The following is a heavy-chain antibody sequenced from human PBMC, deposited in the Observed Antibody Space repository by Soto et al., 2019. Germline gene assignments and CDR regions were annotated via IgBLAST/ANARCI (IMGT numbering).Heavy chain of an antibody. CDR1: GFTFDTYW. CDR3: ARLSGDHSAFFSYGMDA. J-gene: IGHJ6*02. V-gene: IGHV3-74*01. D-gene: IGHD2-21*01. CDR2: IKSDGTMR. Sequence: EVHLVESGGTLVQPGGSLRLSCAASGFTFDTYWMNWVRQAPGKGLVWLSGIKSDGTMRSYADSVKGRFTISRDNARNILSLQMNSLRDEDTAVYYCARLSGDHSAFFSYGMDAWGQGTTVTVSS.